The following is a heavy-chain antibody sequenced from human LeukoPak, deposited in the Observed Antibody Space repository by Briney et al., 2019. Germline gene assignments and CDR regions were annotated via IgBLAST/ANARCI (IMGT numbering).Heavy chain of an antibody. CDR1: GFTFSSYA. J-gene: IGHJ4*02. CDR3: ARVYGGYVEY. CDR2: ISSGGSTI. D-gene: IGHD4-23*01. Sequence: GGSLRLSCAASGFTFSSYAMSWVRQAPGKGLEWVSYISSGGSTIYYADSVKGRFTISRDNAKNSLYLQMNSLRAEDTAVYYCARVYGGYVEYWGQGTLVTVSS. V-gene: IGHV3-48*04.